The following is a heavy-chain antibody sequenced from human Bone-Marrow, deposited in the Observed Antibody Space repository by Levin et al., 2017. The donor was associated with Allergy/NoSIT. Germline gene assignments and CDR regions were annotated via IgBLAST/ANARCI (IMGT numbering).Heavy chain of an antibody. Sequence: KPGGSLRLSCWASGYIFNSYWIGWVRQKPGKGLEWMGIFDPEDSETKYSPSFQGQVTISVDKSINTAYLQWSSLKASDSAIYFCARQPGITETGAVMDYWGRGTRVTVSS. CDR1: GYIFNSYW. V-gene: IGHV5-51*01. CDR2: FDPEDSET. J-gene: IGHJ4*02. D-gene: IGHD1-7*01. CDR3: ARQPGITETGAVMDY.